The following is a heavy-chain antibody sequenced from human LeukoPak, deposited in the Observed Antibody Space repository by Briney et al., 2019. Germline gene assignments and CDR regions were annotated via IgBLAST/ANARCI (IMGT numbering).Heavy chain of an antibody. J-gene: IGHJ4*02. CDR1: GGSISSYY. Sequence: SETLSLTCTVSGGSISSYYWSWVRQPPGKGLEWIGYIYYSGSANYHPSLKSRVTISVDTSKNRFSLRLSSVTAADTAVYYCARVTGYMVEDYFDYWGQGTLVTVSS. V-gene: IGHV4-59*01. CDR3: ARVTGYMVEDYFDY. CDR2: IYYSGSA. D-gene: IGHD6-13*01.